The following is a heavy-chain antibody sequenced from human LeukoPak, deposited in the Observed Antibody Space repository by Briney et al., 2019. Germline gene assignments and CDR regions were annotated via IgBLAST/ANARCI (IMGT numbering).Heavy chain of an antibody. J-gene: IGHJ4*02. CDR1: GGSISSYY. Sequence: SETLSLTCTVSGGSISSYYWSWVRQPPGKGLEWIGYIYYSGSANYHPSLKSRVTISVDTSKNRFSLRLSSVTAADTAVYYCARVTGYMVEDYFDYWGQGTLVTVSS. V-gene: IGHV4-59*01. CDR3: ARVTGYMVEDYFDY. CDR2: IYYSGSA. D-gene: IGHD6-13*01.